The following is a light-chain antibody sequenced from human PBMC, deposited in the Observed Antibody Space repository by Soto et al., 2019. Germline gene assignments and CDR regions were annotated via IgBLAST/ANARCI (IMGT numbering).Light chain of an antibody. V-gene: IGKV3-11*01. Sequence: EIVLTQSPGTLSLSPGERATLSCRASQSVSSYLAWYQQKPGQAPRLLIYDASNRATGIPARFSGSGSGTDFTLTISSLQPEDFAVYYCHQRSNWLYTFGQGTKLEIK. CDR3: HQRSNWLYT. CDR2: DAS. J-gene: IGKJ2*01. CDR1: QSVSSY.